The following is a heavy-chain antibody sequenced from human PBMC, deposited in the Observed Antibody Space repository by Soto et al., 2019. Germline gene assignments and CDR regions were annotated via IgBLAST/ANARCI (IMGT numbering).Heavy chain of an antibody. CDR3: AHKGGRGAGMDV. V-gene: IGHV2-5*02. J-gene: IGHJ6*02. CDR1: GFSVSTSGVG. D-gene: IGHD2-15*01. CDR2: IYWDDDE. Sequence: QITLKESGPTLVKPTQTLTLTCTFSGFSVSTSGVGVAWIRQPPGKALEWLALIYWDDDERYSPFLQSRVTTTKDTSKNQVVLTMTNMEPVDTATYYCAHKGGRGAGMDVWGQGTTVTVS.